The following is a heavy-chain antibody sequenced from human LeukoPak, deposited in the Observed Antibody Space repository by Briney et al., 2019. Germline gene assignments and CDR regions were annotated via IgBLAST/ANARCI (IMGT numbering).Heavy chain of an antibody. CDR1: GFTVSSNY. Sequence: GGSLRLSCAASGFTVSSNYMSWVRQAPGKGLEWVSVIYSGGSTYYADSVKGRFTISRDNSKNTLYLQMNSLRAEDTAVYYCARYVKIGGSPGYYFDYWGQGTLVTVSS. CDR3: ARYVKIGGSPGYYFDY. CDR2: IYSGGST. V-gene: IGHV3-66*01. J-gene: IGHJ4*02. D-gene: IGHD2-15*01.